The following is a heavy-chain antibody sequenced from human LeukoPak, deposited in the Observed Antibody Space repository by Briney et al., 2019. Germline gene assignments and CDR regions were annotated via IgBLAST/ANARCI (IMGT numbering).Heavy chain of an antibody. CDR3: ARGAVYGSGSFPDY. CDR1: GYSFGSFG. D-gene: IGHD3-10*01. V-gene: IGHV1-18*01. Sequence: ASVKLSCKASGYSFGSFGINWVRQAPGQGLEWMGWISAYNGNTNYAQVLQGRVTMTTDTSTSTAYMDLMSLRSDDTNVYYCARGAVYGSGSFPDYWGQGTLVTVSS. J-gene: IGHJ4*02. CDR2: ISAYNGNT.